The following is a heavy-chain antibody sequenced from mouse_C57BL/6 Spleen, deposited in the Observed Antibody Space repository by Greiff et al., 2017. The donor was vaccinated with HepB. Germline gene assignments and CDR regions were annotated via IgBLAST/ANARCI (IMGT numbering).Heavy chain of an antibody. V-gene: IGHV14-3*01. CDR1: GFNIKNTY. D-gene: IGHD3-2*02. CDR2: IDPANGNT. CDR3: ARVDSSGSLGDF. Sequence: EVQLQQSVAELVRPGASVKLSCTASGFNIKNTYMRWVKQRPEQGLEWIGRIDPANGNTKYAPKFQGKATITADTSSNTAYLQLSSLTSEDTAIYYGARVDSSGSLGDFWGQGTSVTVSS. J-gene: IGHJ4*01.